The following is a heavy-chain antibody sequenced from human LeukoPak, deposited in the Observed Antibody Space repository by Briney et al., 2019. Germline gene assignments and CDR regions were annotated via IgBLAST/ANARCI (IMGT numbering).Heavy chain of an antibody. D-gene: IGHD1-1*01. CDR1: GFTFSSYA. CDR2: ISYDGSNK. V-gene: IGHV3-30-3*01. Sequence: GGSLRLSCAASGFTFSSYAMHWVRQAPGKGLEWVAVISYDGSNKYYADSVKGRFSVSRDNSKDTVFLQMDSLRAEDTGVYYCARYNTGTIDYWGQGTLVTVSS. J-gene: IGHJ4*02. CDR3: ARYNTGTIDY.